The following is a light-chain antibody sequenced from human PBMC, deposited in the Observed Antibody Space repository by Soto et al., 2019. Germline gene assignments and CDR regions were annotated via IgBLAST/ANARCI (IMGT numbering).Light chain of an antibody. J-gene: IGKJ4*01. V-gene: IGKV3-11*01. CDR3: QHRSSWPLT. CDR1: QSVGSY. CDR2: AAF. Sequence: EIVLTQSPATLSLSPGERATLSCRASQSVGSYFAWYQQKPGQAPRLLIYAAFSRDTGIPARFSGSGSGTDFPLTISSLEPEDFAVDFGQHRSSWPLTFGGGTMVEIK.